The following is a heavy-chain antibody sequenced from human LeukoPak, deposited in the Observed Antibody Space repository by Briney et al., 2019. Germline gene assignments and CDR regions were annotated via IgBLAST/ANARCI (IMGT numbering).Heavy chain of an antibody. J-gene: IGHJ5*02. CDR1: GFTVSSNY. CDR3: ARVFLAVAGTLDP. CDR2: IYSGGST. V-gene: IGHV3-53*01. D-gene: IGHD6-19*01. Sequence: GGSLRLSCAASGFTVSSNYMSWVRQAPGKGLKWVSVIYSGGSTYYADSVKGRFTISRDNSKNTPYLQMNSLRAEDTAVYYCARVFLAVAGTLDPWGQGTLVTVSS.